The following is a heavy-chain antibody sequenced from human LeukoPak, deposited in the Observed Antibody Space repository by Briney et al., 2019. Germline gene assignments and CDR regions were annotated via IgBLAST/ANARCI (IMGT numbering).Heavy chain of an antibody. CDR3: ARGVAATGDFDY. CDR1: GFTFSSYA. V-gene: IGHV3-23*01. J-gene: IGHJ4*02. D-gene: IGHD2-15*01. CDR2: ISGSGGST. Sequence: GGSLRLSCAASGFTFSSYAMSWVRQAPGKELEWVSAISGSGGSTYYADSVKGRFTISRDNSKNTLYLQMNSLRAEDTAVYYCARGVAATGDFDYWGQGTLVTVSS.